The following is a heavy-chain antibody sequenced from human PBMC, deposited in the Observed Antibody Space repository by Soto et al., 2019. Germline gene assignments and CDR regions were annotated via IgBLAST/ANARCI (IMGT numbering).Heavy chain of an antibody. CDR2: INHSGST. J-gene: IGHJ4*02. CDR1: GGSFSGYY. D-gene: IGHD4-17*01. V-gene: IGHV4-34*01. CDR3: ASLSDTSVDYGDYVWDY. Sequence: SETLSLTCAVYGGSFSGYYWSWIRQPPGKGLEWIGEINHSGSTNYNPSLKSRVTISVDTSKNQFSLKLSSVTAADMAVYYCASLSDTSVDYGDYVWDYWGQGTLVTVSS.